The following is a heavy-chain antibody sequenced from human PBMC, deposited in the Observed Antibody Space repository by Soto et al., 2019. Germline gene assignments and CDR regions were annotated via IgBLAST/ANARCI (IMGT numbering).Heavy chain of an antibody. Sequence: SETLSLTCTVSGGSISSYYWSWIRQPPGKGLEWIGYIYYSGSTNYNPSLKSRITISADTSKNQFSRKLSSVTAADAGVYYCARGDGYNLSGFDIWGQGTMVTVSS. CDR1: GGSISSYY. CDR3: ARGDGYNLSGFDI. CDR2: IYYSGST. V-gene: IGHV4-59*01. J-gene: IGHJ3*02. D-gene: IGHD5-12*01.